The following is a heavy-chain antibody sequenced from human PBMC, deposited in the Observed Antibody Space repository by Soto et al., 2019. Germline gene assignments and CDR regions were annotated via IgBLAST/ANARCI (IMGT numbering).Heavy chain of an antibody. V-gene: IGHV1-3*01. CDR2: INAGNGNT. CDR3: ARSIVVVTALDY. CDR1: GYTFTSYA. D-gene: IGHD2-21*02. J-gene: IGHJ4*02. Sequence: ASVKVSCKASGYTFTSYAIHWVRQAPGQRLEWMGWINAGNGNTKYSQKFQGRVTITRDTSASTAYMELSSLRSEDTAVYYCARSIVVVTALDYWGLGTLVTVSS.